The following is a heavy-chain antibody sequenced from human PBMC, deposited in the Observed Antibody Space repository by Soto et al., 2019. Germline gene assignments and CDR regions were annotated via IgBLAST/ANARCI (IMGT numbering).Heavy chain of an antibody. CDR3: ASDHPHSYGSSSFDS. D-gene: IGHD5-18*01. CDR1: GGSITNYY. Sequence: QVQLQESGPGLVKPSETLSLTCTVSGGSITNYYWSWIRQPPGKGLEWIGYIYSSGSTNYNPSLQSPVPISAATSQYQVTLKLTSVPAADTAVYYCASDHPHSYGSSSFDSWGQGTLVTVSS. V-gene: IGHV4-59*01. CDR2: IYSSGST. J-gene: IGHJ4*02.